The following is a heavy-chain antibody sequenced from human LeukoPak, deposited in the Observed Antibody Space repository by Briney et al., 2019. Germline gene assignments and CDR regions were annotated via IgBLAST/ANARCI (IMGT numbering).Heavy chain of an antibody. CDR2: IRQDGSAE. V-gene: IGHV3-7*01. CDR1: GFTFSSYY. Sequence: GGSLGLSCAASGFTFSSYYMTWVRQAPGQGLEWVANIRQDGSAEFYADFVKGRFTISRDNAKNSLYLQMNSLRAEDTAVYYCARWLYSSGWAIDYWGQGTLVTVSS. D-gene: IGHD6-19*01. J-gene: IGHJ4*02. CDR3: ARWLYSSGWAIDY.